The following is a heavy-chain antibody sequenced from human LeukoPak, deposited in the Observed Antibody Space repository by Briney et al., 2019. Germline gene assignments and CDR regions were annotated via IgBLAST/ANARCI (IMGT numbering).Heavy chain of an antibody. CDR3: ARGVSKIAAAEEFYFDY. J-gene: IGHJ4*02. CDR1: GFTFSSYA. Sequence: GRSLRLSCAASGFTFSSYAMHWVRQAPGKGLEWVAVISYDGSNKYYADSVKGRFTISRDNSKNTLYLQMNSLRAEDTAVYYCARGVSKIAAAEEFYFDYWGQGTLVTVSS. CDR2: ISYDGSNK. V-gene: IGHV3-30*01. D-gene: IGHD6-13*01.